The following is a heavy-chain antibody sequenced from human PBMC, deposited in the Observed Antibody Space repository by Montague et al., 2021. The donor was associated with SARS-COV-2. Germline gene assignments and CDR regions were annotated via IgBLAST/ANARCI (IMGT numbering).Heavy chain of an antibody. V-gene: IGHV2-5*02. Sequence: PALVKPTQTLTLTCTFSGFSLSTSGVGVGWIRQPPGKALEWLALIYWVDDKRYSPSLKSRLTITKDTSKNQVVLTMTNMDPVDTAAYYCAHSRYYYYDSSGYRVYYFDYWGQGTLVTVSS. D-gene: IGHD3-22*01. CDR2: IYWVDDK. CDR1: GFSLSTSGVG. CDR3: AHSRYYYYDSSGYRVYYFDY. J-gene: IGHJ4*02.